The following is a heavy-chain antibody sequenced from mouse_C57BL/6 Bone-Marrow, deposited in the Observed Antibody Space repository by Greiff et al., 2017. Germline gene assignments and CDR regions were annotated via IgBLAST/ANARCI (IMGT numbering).Heavy chain of an antibody. D-gene: IGHD2-3*01. J-gene: IGHJ2*01. CDR2: IDPEIGDT. CDR3: SSFDGNYFDF. CDR1: GFNIKDYY. V-gene: IGHV14-2*01. Sequence: VQLKQSGAELVKPGASVKLSCTASGFNIKDYYMHWVKQRTEQGLEWIGRIDPEIGDTEYASKFQGKATITSDTSSNTAYLQLSSLTSEDTAVYYCSSFDGNYFDFWGQGTPLTVAS.